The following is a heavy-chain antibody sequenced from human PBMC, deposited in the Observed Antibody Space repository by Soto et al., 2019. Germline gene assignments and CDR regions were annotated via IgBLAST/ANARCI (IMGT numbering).Heavy chain of an antibody. V-gene: IGHV4-34*01. CDR3: ADYCSSTSCYQT. J-gene: IGHJ5*02. D-gene: IGHD2-2*01. CDR1: GGSFSGYY. CDR2: INHSGST. Sequence: TLSLTCAVYGGSFSGYYWSWIRQPPGKGLEWIGEINHSGSTNYNPSLKSRVTISVDTSKNQFSLKLSSVTAADTAVYYCADYCSSTSCYQTWGQGTLVTVSS.